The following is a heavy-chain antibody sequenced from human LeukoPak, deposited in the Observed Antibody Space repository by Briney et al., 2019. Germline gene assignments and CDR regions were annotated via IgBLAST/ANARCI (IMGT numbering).Heavy chain of an antibody. D-gene: IGHD5-24*01. V-gene: IGHV1-46*01. Sequence: GASVKVSCKASGYTFTSYGISWVRQAPGQGLEWMGIINPSGGSTSYAQEFQGRVTMTRDMSTSTVYMELSSLRSEDTAVYYCARVFSWFGDGYNPHYFDYWGQGTLVTVSS. J-gene: IGHJ4*02. CDR2: INPSGGST. CDR3: ARVFSWFGDGYNPHYFDY. CDR1: GYTFTSYG.